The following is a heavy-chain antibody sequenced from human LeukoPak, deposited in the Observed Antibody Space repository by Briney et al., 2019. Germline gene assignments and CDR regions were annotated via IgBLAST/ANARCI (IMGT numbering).Heavy chain of an antibody. J-gene: IGHJ6*03. CDR1: GFTFSSHW. CDR3: ARDRTGQQLISRKEYYYMDV. V-gene: IGHV3-74*01. D-gene: IGHD4-11*01. CDR2: IKSDGSST. Sequence: GGSLRLSCATSGFTFSSHWMHWVRQAPGKGLVWVSRIKSDGSSTTYADSVKGRFTISRDNARNTLYLQMNSLRAEDTAVYYCARDRTGQQLISRKEYYYMDVWGKGTTVTISS.